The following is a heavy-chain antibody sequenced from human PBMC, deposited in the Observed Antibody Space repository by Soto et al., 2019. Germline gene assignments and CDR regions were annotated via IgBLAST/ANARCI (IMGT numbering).Heavy chain of an antibody. Sequence: SETLSLTCTVSGGSISTYYWSWIRQPPGKGLDWIGYIYYSGSTNYNPSLKSRVTISVDTSKNQFSLKLSSVAAADTAVYYCARAARGYSYGPYDYWGQGTLVTVSS. V-gene: IGHV4-59*01. D-gene: IGHD5-18*01. CDR2: IYYSGST. CDR1: GGSISTYY. CDR3: ARAARGYSYGPYDY. J-gene: IGHJ4*02.